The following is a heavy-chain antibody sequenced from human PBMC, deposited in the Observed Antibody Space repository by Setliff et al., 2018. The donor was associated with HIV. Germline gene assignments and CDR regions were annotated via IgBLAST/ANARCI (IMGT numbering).Heavy chain of an antibody. D-gene: IGHD4-17*01. CDR3: ARVQMAYAAFDV. V-gene: IGHV4-59*11. CDR2: IYFTGSS. CDR1: NGSLGAHF. J-gene: IGHJ3*01. Sequence: SETLSLTCAVYNGSLGAHFWTWIRQPPGKGLEWIGSIYFTGSSDNNPSLKSRVTLSVDTSKHQFSLKLSSVTAADTAVYYCARVQMAYAAFDVWGQGTMVTVSS.